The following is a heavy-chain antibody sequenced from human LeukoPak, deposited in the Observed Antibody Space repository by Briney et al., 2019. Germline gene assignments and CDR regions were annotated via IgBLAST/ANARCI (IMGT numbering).Heavy chain of an antibody. J-gene: IGHJ4*02. CDR2: ITKSGDTS. Sequence: GGSLRLSCAASGIIFSSDAMSWVRQVPGKGLEWVSLITKSGDTSYYADSVKGRFTISRDNSKNTLYLQMNSLRAEDTAVYYCARTFYSSGTGVPIYYWGQGTLVTVSS. CDR3: ARTFYSSGTGVPIYY. D-gene: IGHD6-19*01. CDR1: GIIFSSDA. V-gene: IGHV3-23*01.